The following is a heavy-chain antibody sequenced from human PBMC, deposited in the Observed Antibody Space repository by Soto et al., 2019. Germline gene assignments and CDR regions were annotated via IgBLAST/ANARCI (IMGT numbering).Heavy chain of an antibody. Sequence: SETLSLTCTVTGGSISGYYWSWIRQPTGKGLEWIGYIYYSGSTNYNPSLKSRVTISVDTSKNQFSLKLSSVTAADTAVYYCARRAGCSGGSCYSGYYYYYMDVWGKGTTVT. CDR2: IYYSGST. D-gene: IGHD2-15*01. V-gene: IGHV4-59*08. CDR3: ARRAGCSGGSCYSGYYYYYMDV. CDR1: GGSISGYY. J-gene: IGHJ6*03.